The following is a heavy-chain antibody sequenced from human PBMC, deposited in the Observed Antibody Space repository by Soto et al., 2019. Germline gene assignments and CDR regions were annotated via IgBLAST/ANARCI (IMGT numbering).Heavy chain of an antibody. CDR3: ARDGADYDFWSGYTYYYGMDV. Sequence: ASVKVSCKASGGTFSSYAISWVRQAPGQGLEWMGGIIPIFGTANYAQKFQGRVTITADESTSTAYMELSSLRSEDTAVYYCARDGADYDFWSGYTYYYGMDVWGQGTTVTVSS. V-gene: IGHV1-69*13. D-gene: IGHD3-3*01. J-gene: IGHJ6*02. CDR1: GGTFSSYA. CDR2: IIPIFGTA.